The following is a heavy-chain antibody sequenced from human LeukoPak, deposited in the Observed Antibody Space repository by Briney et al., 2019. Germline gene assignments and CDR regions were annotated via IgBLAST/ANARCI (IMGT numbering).Heavy chain of an antibody. CDR3: ARAKVEELWYYLTTVTNYYFDY. D-gene: IGHD4-11*01. CDR1: RYTFTSYD. J-gene: IGHJ4*02. CDR2: MNPNSGNT. V-gene: IGHV1-8*01. Sequence: ASVKVSCKASRYTFTSYDINWVRQATGQGLEWMGWMNPNSGNTGYAQKFQGRVTMTRNTSISTAYMKLSSLRSEDTAVYYCARAKVEELWYYLTTVTNYYFDYWGQGTLVTVSS.